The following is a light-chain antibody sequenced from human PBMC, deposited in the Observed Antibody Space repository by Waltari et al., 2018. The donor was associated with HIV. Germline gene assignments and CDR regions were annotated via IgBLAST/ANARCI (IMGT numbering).Light chain of an antibody. CDR2: DVT. Sequence: QSALTQPASVSGSPGQSITLSCAGTGAEIGAYNYVAWYQKLPDSVPKLIIYDVTSRPSGISDRVSAAKSGNAASLTISGLQAEDEGDYYCSSYTTFNTVIFGGGTKLTVL. V-gene: IGLV2-14*03. CDR3: SSYTTFNTVI. J-gene: IGLJ2*01. CDR1: GAEIGAYNY.